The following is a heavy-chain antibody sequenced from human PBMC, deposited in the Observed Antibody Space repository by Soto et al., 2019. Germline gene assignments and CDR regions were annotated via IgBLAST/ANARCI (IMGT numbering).Heavy chain of an antibody. V-gene: IGHV3-30*18. CDR1: GFTFSSYG. D-gene: IGHD1-26*01. CDR3: AKERASSRGYYYYYYGMDV. Sequence: GGSLRLSCAASGFTFSSYGMHWVRQAPGKGLEWVAVISYDGSNKYYADSVKGRFTISRDNSKNTLYLQMNSLRAEDTAVYYCAKERASSRGYYYYYYGMDVWGQGTTVTVSS. J-gene: IGHJ6*02. CDR2: ISYDGSNK.